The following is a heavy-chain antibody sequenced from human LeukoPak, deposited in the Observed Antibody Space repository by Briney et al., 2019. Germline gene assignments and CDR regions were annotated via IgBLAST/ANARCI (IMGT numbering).Heavy chain of an antibody. D-gene: IGHD6-19*01. Sequence: PGGSLRLSCAASGFTFSSCDMHWVRQAPGKGLEWAAVTSYHGSKKYYADSVKGRFTISRDNSKNALNLQMNSLTAEDTAVYYCAKGLVWPHNYGMDVWGQGTTVTVSS. CDR3: AKGLVWPHNYGMDV. V-gene: IGHV3-30*18. J-gene: IGHJ6*02. CDR1: GFTFSSCD. CDR2: TSYHGSKK.